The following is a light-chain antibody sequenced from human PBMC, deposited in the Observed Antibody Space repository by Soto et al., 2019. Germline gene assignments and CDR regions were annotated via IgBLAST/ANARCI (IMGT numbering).Light chain of an antibody. Sequence: QSVLTQPPSASGTPGQRVTISCSGSSSNIGSNYVYWYQQLPETAPKLLIYRNNQWPSGVPGRFSGSKSCTSASLAISGLRSEDEADYYCAAWDDSLSGVVFGGGTKVTVL. J-gene: IGLJ2*01. CDR1: SSNIGSNY. CDR3: AAWDDSLSGVV. CDR2: RNN. V-gene: IGLV1-47*01.